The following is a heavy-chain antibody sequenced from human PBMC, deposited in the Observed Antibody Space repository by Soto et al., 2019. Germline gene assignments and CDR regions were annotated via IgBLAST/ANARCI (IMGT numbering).Heavy chain of an antibody. V-gene: IGHV1-69*06. D-gene: IGHD2-15*01. J-gene: IGHJ5*02. CDR1: GGTFSSYA. Sequence: QVQLVQSGAEVKKPGSSVKVSCKASGGTFSSYAISWVRQAPGQGLEWMGGIIPIFGTANYAQKFQGRVTITAEKSTCTAYMELSSLRSEDTAVYYCARETGYCSGGSCDDWFDPWGQGTLVTVSS. CDR3: ARETGYCSGGSCDDWFDP. CDR2: IIPIFGTA.